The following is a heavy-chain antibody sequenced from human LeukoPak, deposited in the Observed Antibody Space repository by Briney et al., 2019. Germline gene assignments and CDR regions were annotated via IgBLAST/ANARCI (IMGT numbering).Heavy chain of an antibody. J-gene: IGHJ6*03. CDR3: ARDGSSGLAFQYYFMDV. D-gene: IGHD6-25*01. V-gene: IGHV1-2*02. CDR2: MNSNSGGT. CDR1: GYTLIGYY. Sequence: GASVKVSCKASGYTLIGYYMHWVRQAPGQGLDWMGWMNSNSGGTKYAQKFQGRVTMTRDTSISTAYMELRTLTSDDTAVYYCARDGSSGLAFQYYFMDVWGSGTTVTVSS.